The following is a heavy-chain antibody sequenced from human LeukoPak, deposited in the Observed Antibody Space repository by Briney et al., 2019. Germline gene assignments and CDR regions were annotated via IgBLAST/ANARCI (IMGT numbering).Heavy chain of an antibody. D-gene: IGHD6-13*01. Sequence: PGGSLRLSCAGSGFTFSGYWMHWVRQAPGKGLEWVANTNQDGGEKYYVDSVKGRFTISRDDAENSLYLQMNSLRAEDTAVYYCARGGAQQLEYWGQGTLVTVSS. CDR3: ARGGAQQLEY. CDR1: GFTFSGYW. CDR2: TNQDGGEK. J-gene: IGHJ4*02. V-gene: IGHV3-7*04.